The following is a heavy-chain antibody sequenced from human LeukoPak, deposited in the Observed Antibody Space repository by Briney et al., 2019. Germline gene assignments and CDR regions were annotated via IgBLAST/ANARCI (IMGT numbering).Heavy chain of an antibody. J-gene: IGHJ4*02. D-gene: IGHD1-26*01. V-gene: IGHV3-74*01. CDR2: INSDGSSI. CDR3: ARRAYSGNYFYFDY. Sequence: PGGSLRLSCAASGFTISSYWMHWVRQAPGKGLVWVSRINSDGSSISYADAVKGRFTISRDNAKNTLYLQMNSLGAEDTAVYYCARRAYSGNYFYFDYWGQGTLVTVSS. CDR1: GFTISSYW.